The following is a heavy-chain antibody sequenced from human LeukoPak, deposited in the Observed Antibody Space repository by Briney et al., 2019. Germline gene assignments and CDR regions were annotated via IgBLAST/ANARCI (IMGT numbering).Heavy chain of an antibody. V-gene: IGHV3-23*01. CDR3: AKDRPNYYDVNGHYCRRDGYY. D-gene: IGHD3-22*01. Sequence: GRCLRLSCVASGFTFGTYAISWDRQAQGKGLEWVSSTSGRGGSTYYAGSVRGRLTVSRDNSKNTLYLQMNSLRAKDTAVSYCAKDRPNYYDVNGHYCRRDGYYWGQGTRVTVSA. J-gene: IGHJ4*02. CDR1: GFTFGTYA. CDR2: TSGRGGST.